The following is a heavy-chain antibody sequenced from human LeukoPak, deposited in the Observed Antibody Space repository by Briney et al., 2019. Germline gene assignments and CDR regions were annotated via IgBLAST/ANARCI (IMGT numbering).Heavy chain of an antibody. CDR3: ARGRAWGDYYDSSGYRHFDY. J-gene: IGHJ4*02. D-gene: IGHD3-22*01. Sequence: PGGSLRLSCAASGFTFSSYSMNWVRQAPGKGLEWVSSISSSSSYIYYADSVKGRFTISRDNAKNSLYLQMNSLRAEGTAVYYCARGRAWGDYYDSSGYRHFDYWGQGTLVTVSS. CDR2: ISSSSSYI. CDR1: GFTFSSYS. V-gene: IGHV3-21*01.